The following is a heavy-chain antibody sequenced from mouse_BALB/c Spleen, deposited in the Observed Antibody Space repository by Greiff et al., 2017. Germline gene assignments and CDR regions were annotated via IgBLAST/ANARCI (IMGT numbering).Heavy chain of an antibody. CDR1: GDSITSGY. V-gene: IGHV3-8*02. CDR2: ISYSGST. Sequence: EVKLMESGPSLVKPSQTLSLTCSVTGDSITSGYWNWIRKFPGNKLEYMGYISYSGSTYYNPSLKSRISITRDTSKNQYYLQLNSVTTEDTATYYCASPRGYGSSYYAMDYWGQGTSVTVSS. CDR3: ASPRGYGSSYYAMDY. J-gene: IGHJ4*01. D-gene: IGHD1-1*01.